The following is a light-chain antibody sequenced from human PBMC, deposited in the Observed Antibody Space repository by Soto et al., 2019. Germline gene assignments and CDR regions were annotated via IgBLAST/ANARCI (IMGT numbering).Light chain of an antibody. J-gene: IGLJ3*02. CDR1: SSNIGAGYD. CDR3: QSYDSSLSGWV. Sequence: QSVLTQPPSVSGAPGQRVTISCTGSSSNIGAGYDVHWYQQLPGTAPKLLIYGNSNRPSGVPDRFSGSKSGTSASQAITGLQAEDEADYYCQSYDSSLSGWVFGGGTKLTV. V-gene: IGLV1-40*01. CDR2: GNS.